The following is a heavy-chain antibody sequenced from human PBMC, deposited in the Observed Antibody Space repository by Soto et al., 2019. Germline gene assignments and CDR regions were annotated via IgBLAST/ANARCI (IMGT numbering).Heavy chain of an antibody. V-gene: IGHV1-3*01. Sequence: ASVKVSCKASGYTFTSYAMHWVRQAPGQRLEWMGWINAGNGNTKYSQKFQGRVTITRDTSASTAYMELSSLRSEDTAVDYCARDLGISRFDYWGQGTLVTVSS. CDR1: GYTFTSYA. CDR3: ARDLGISRFDY. D-gene: IGHD2-15*01. J-gene: IGHJ4*02. CDR2: INAGNGNT.